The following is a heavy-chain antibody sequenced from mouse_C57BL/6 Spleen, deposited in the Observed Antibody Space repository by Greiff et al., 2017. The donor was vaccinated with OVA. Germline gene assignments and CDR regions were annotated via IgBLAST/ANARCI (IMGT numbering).Heavy chain of an antibody. CDR3: ARAQPYFDY. J-gene: IGHJ2*01. Sequence: VKLQESGPELVKPGASVKISCKASGYAFSSSWMNWVKQRPGKGLEWIGRIYPGDGDTNYNGKFKGKATLTADKSSSTAYMQLSSLTSEDSAVYFCARAQPYFDYWGQGTTLTVSS. D-gene: IGHD3-2*02. CDR2: IYPGDGDT. CDR1: GYAFSSSW. V-gene: IGHV1-82*01.